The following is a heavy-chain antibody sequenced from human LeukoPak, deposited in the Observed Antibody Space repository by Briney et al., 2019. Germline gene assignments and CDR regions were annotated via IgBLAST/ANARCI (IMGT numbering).Heavy chain of an antibody. V-gene: IGHV3-7*05. CDR1: GFPFAPFW. CDR2: MNRDGSEV. Sequence: GGSLRLSCAASGFPFAPFWMTWVRQAPGKGPEFVATMNRDGSEVAYGNSVRGRFTISRDNAKNSLYLQMYSLRAEDTAVYYCAQGIDEWLYLNYWGQGALVTVSS. D-gene: IGHD3-3*01. CDR3: AQGIDEWLYLNY. J-gene: IGHJ4*02.